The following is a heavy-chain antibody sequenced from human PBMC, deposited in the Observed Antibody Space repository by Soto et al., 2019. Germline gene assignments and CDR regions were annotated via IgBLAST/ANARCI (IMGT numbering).Heavy chain of an antibody. CDR2: IYSGGST. Sequence: EVQLVESGGGLVQPGGSLRLSCAASGFTVSSNYMSWVRQAPGKGLEWVSVIYSGGSTYYADSVKGRFTIARDNSKNTLYLQMNSLRAEDTAVYYCARFTMVRGIGNWGQGTLVTVSS. D-gene: IGHD3-10*01. CDR3: ARFTMVRGIGN. J-gene: IGHJ4*02. V-gene: IGHV3-66*01. CDR1: GFTVSSNY.